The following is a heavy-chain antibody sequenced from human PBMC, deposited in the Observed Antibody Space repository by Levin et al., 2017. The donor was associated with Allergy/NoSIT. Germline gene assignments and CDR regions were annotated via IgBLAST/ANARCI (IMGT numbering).Heavy chain of an antibody. J-gene: IGHJ4*02. CDR2: IYYSGST. CDR1: GGSISGGGYH. D-gene: IGHD5-24*01. Sequence: LRLSCTVSGGSISGGGYHWTWIRQHPEKGLEWIGYIYYSGSTFYNPSLKSRLMISVDTSKNQYSLNVSSVTAADTAVYYCAREDGSTFDFWGQGALVTVAS. V-gene: IGHV4-31*03. CDR3: AREDGSTFDF.